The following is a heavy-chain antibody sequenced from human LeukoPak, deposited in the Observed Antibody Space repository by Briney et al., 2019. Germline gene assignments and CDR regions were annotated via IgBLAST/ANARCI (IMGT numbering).Heavy chain of an antibody. CDR2: INPNSGGT. D-gene: IGHD1-1*01. CDR1: GYTFTGYY. Sequence: RASVKVSCKASGYTFTGYYMHWVRQAPGQGLEWMGWINPNSGGTNYAQKFQGRVTMTRDTSISTAYMELSRLRSDDTAVYYCARESTGTTGLDAFDIWGQGTMVTVSS. V-gene: IGHV1-2*02. J-gene: IGHJ3*02. CDR3: ARESTGTTGLDAFDI.